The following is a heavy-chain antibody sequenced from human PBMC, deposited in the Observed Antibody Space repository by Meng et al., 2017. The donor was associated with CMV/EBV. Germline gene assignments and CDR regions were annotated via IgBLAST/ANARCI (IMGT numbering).Heavy chain of an antibody. CDR3: ARHGGIYSGYDNNWFDP. J-gene: IGHJ5*02. D-gene: IGHD5-12*01. Sequence: GGSLKISCKGSGYSFTSYWIGWVHQMPGKGLEWMGIIYPGDSGTRYSPSFQGQVTISADKSISTAYLQWSSLKASDTAMYYCARHGGIYSGYDNNWFDPWGQGTLVTASS. CDR2: IYPGDSGT. CDR1: GYSFTSYW. V-gene: IGHV5-51*07.